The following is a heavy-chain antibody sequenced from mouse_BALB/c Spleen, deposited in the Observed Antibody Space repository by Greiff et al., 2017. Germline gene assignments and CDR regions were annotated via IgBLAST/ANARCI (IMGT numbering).Heavy chain of an antibody. CDR2: IWAGGST. CDR1: GFSLTSYG. J-gene: IGHJ2*01. Sequence: QVHVKQSGPGLVAPSQSLSITCTVSGFSLTSYGVHWVRQPPGKGLEWLGVIWAGGSTNYNSALMSRLSISKYNSKSQVFLKMNSLQTDDTAMYYCARDGGWPYYFDYWGQGTTLTVSS. D-gene: IGHD2-3*01. V-gene: IGHV2-9*02. CDR3: ARDGGWPYYFDY.